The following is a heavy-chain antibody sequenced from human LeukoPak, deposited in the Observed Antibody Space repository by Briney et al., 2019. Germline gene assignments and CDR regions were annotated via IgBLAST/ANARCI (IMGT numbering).Heavy chain of an antibody. Sequence: PSETLSLTCTVSGGSISSYYWSWIRQPAGKGLEWIGRIYTSGSTNYNPSLKSRVTMSVDTSKNQFSLKLSSVTAADTAVYYCARVASGSNAGTALLDYWGQGTLVTVSS. CDR1: GGSISSYY. CDR2: IYTSGST. CDR3: ARVASGSNAGTALLDY. D-gene: IGHD6-13*01. J-gene: IGHJ4*02. V-gene: IGHV4-4*07.